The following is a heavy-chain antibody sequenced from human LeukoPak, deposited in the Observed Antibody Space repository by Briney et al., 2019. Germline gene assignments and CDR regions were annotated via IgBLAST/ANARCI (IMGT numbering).Heavy chain of an antibody. D-gene: IGHD3-3*01. V-gene: IGHV3-53*01. CDR1: GFTVSSNY. CDR3: TRGYDFWSGPDPYASDY. CDR2: IYSGGST. Sequence: GGSLRLSCAASGFTVSSNYMSWVRQAPGKGLEWVSVIYSGGSTYYADSVKGRFTISRDNAKNSLYLQMNSLRAEDTAVYYCTRGYDFWSGPDPYASDYWGQGTLVTVSS. J-gene: IGHJ4*02.